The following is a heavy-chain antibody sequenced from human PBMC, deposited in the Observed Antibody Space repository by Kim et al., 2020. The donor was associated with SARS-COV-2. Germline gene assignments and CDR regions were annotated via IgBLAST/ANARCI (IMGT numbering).Heavy chain of an antibody. Sequence: GRFTICRDNSKNTLYLQMNSLRAEDTAVYYCAKDHYDYVWGSYRYNWFDPWGQGTLVTVSS. V-gene: IGHV3-30*02. J-gene: IGHJ5*02. D-gene: IGHD3-16*02. CDR3: AKDHYDYVWGSYRYNWFDP.